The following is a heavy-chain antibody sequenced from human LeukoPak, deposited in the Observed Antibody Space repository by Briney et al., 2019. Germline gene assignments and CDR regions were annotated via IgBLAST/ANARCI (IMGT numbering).Heavy chain of an antibody. J-gene: IGHJ4*02. CDR1: GFTFSTYW. CDR3: ARDPGSPHDY. Sequence: GGSLRLSCAASGFTFSTYWMHWVRQAPGKGRVWVSRINSDGSSTNYADSVKGRFTISRDNAKNTLYLQMNSLRAEDTAVYYCARDPGSPHDYWGQGTLVTVSS. V-gene: IGHV3-74*01. CDR2: INSDGSST.